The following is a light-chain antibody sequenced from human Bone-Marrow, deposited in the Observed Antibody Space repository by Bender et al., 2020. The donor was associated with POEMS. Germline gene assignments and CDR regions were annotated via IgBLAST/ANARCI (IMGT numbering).Light chain of an antibody. CDR1: SGHSSYA. V-gene: IGLV4-69*02. J-gene: IGLJ2*01. Sequence: QLVPTQSPSASASLGASVKLTCTLSSGHSSYAIAWHQQQPEKGPRYLMKVNNDGSHNKGDGIPDRFSGSRSGAERYLTISSLQSEDEADYYCQTWGTSVVFGGGTKLTVL. CDR3: QTWGTSVV. CDR2: VNNDGSH.